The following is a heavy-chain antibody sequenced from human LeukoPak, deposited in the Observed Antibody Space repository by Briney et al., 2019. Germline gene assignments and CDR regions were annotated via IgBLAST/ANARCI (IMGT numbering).Heavy chain of an antibody. D-gene: IGHD3-9*01. J-gene: IGHJ4*02. CDR3: AKNYDFLTGYAN. Sequence: ASVKVSCKASGYDFTSYAMHWVRQAPGQRLEWMGWINAGNGNTKYSQKFQDRVTVTRDTSTSTAYMELSSLRSEDTAVYYCAKNYDFLTGYANWGQGTLVTVSS. CDR1: GYDFTSYA. V-gene: IGHV1-3*01. CDR2: INAGNGNT.